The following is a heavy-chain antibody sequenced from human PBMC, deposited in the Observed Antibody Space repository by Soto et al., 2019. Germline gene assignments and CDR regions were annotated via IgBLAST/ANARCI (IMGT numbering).Heavy chain of an antibody. CDR1: GFTFTGNW. CDR3: ARVGVLELRRPIDY. CDR2: INRDGTAT. Sequence: GGSLRLSCAASGFTFTGNWMHWVRQGPGKGLVWVARINRDGTATTYADSVTGRFTISRDNSKNTLYLQMNSLGAEDTAVYYCARVGVLELRRPIDYWGQGTLVTVSS. D-gene: IGHD1-7*01. J-gene: IGHJ4*02. V-gene: IGHV3-74*01.